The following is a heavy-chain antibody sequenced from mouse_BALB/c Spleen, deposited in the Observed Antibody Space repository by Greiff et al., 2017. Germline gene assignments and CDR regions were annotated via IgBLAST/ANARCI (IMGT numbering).Heavy chain of an antibody. CDR1: GFSLTSYG. J-gene: IGHJ4*01. Sequence: VKLMESGPGLVAPSQSLSITCTVSGFSLTSYGVHWVRQPPGKGLEWLGVIWAGGSTNYNSALMSRLSISKDNSKSQVFLKMNSLQTDDTAMYYCAREAQYGKGAMVYWGQGTSVTVSS. V-gene: IGHV2-9*02. D-gene: IGHD2-1*01. CDR3: AREAQYGKGAMVY. CDR2: IWAGGST.